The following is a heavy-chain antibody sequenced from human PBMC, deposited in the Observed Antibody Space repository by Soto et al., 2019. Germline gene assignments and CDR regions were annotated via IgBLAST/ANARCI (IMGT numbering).Heavy chain of an antibody. J-gene: IGHJ4*02. CDR3: ARVFGQQQLETSSFDY. CDR2: ISYDGSNK. D-gene: IGHD6-13*01. CDR1: GFTFSSYA. V-gene: IGHV3-30-3*01. Sequence: GGSLRLSCAASGFTFSSYAMHWFRQAPGKGLEWVAVISYDGSNKYYADSVKGRFTISRDNSKNTLYLQMNSLRAEDTAVYYCARVFGQQQLETSSFDYWGQGTLVTVSS.